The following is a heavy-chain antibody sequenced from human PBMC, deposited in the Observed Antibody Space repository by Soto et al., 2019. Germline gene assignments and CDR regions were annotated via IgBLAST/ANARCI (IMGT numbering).Heavy chain of an antibody. D-gene: IGHD3-3*01. V-gene: IGHV3-30-3*01. Sequence: GGSLRLSWAGSGFTFSSYAMHRVRQAPGKGLEWVAVISYDGSNKYYADSVKGRFTISRDNSKNTLYLQMNSLRAEDTAVYYCARDSSEYYDFWSGYSIKGMDVWGQGTTVTVSS. CDR2: ISYDGSNK. CDR1: GFTFSSYA. CDR3: ARDSSEYYDFWSGYSIKGMDV. J-gene: IGHJ6*02.